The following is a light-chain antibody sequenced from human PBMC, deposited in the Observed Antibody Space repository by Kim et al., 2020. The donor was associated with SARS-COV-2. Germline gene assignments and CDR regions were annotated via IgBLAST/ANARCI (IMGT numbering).Light chain of an antibody. CDR2: GAS. V-gene: IGKV3-20*01. CDR3: QQYGSSPPMYT. J-gene: IGKJ2*01. CDR1: QSIRSSY. Sequence: PGERAPLSCRATQSIRSSYLAWYQQKPGQSPRLLIYGASNRATGIPDRFSGSGSGTDFTLTISRLEPEDFAVYYCQQYGSSPPMYTFGQGTKLEI.